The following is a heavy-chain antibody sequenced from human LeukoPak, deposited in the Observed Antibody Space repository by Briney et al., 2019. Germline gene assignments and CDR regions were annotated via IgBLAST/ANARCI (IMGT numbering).Heavy chain of an antibody. V-gene: IGHV4-61*02. CDR2: ISSSGST. CDR3: ARDRGVVAPFDP. Sequence: SETLSLTCTVSGDSISSGDYYWSWIRQPAGKGLEWIGRISSSGSTNYNPSLKSRVTISVDTSKNQFSLKLSSVTAADTAVYYCARDRGVVAPFDPWGQGTLVTVSS. J-gene: IGHJ5*02. CDR1: GDSISSGDYY. D-gene: IGHD2-15*01.